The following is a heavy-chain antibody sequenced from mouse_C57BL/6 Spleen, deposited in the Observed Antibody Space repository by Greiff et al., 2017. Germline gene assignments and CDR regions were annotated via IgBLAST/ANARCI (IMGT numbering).Heavy chain of an antibody. CDR2: ISSGSSTI. J-gene: IGHJ4*01. Sequence: EVKVVESGGGLVKPGGSLKLSCAASGFTFSDYGMHWVRQAPEKGLEWVAYISSGSSTIYYADTVKGRFTISRDNAKNTLFLQMTRLRSEDTAMYYCARGAWYYYAMDYWGQATSVTVAS. CDR1: GFTFSDYG. CDR3: ARGAWYYYAMDY. V-gene: IGHV5-17*01.